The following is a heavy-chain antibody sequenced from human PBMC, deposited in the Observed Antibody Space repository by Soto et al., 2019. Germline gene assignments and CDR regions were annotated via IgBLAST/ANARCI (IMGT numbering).Heavy chain of an antibody. CDR1: GGSISSGDYY. Sequence: QVQLQESGPGLVKPSQTLSLTCTVSGGSISSGDYYWSWIRQPPGKGLEWIGYIYYSGSTYYNPSLRGRVTISVDTSKNQFALKLSSVTAADTAVYYCARELPVDYGDYLPDYWGQGTLVTVSS. J-gene: IGHJ4*02. V-gene: IGHV4-30-4*01. CDR3: ARELPVDYGDYLPDY. D-gene: IGHD4-17*01. CDR2: IYYSGST.